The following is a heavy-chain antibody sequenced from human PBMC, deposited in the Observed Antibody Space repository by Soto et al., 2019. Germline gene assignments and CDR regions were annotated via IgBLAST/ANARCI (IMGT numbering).Heavy chain of an antibody. D-gene: IGHD3-22*01. CDR1: GFTFSSYG. CDR3: ARDAYDSRDYYPFDY. V-gene: IGHV3-33*01. J-gene: IGHJ4*02. CDR2: IWYDGSNK. Sequence: QVQLVESGGGVVQPGRSLRVSCAASGFTFSSYGMHWVRQAPGKGLKWVAVIWYDGSNKYYADSVKGRFTISRDNSRNKLYLQMNGLRVEDTAIYYCARDAYDSRDYYPFDYWGQGTLVTVSS.